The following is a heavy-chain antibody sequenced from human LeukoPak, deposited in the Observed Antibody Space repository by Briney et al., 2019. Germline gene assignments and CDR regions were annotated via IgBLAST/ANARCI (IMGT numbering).Heavy chain of an antibody. CDR2: ISYDGSNK. Sequence: TGGSLRLSCAASGFTFCSYAMHWVRQAPGKGLEWVAVISYDGSNKYYADSVKGRFTISRDDAKNSLYLQMNSLRAEDTAVYYCARDLHLTTADDWNYFGYYYYYGMDVWGQGTTVTVSS. CDR1: GFTFCSYA. J-gene: IGHJ6*02. V-gene: IGHV3-30*04. D-gene: IGHD1-7*01. CDR3: ARDLHLTTADDWNYFGYYYYYGMDV.